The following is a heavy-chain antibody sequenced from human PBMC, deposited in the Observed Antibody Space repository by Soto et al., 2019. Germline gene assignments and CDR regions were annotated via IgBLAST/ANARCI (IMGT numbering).Heavy chain of an antibody. D-gene: IGHD6-19*01. V-gene: IGHV4-59*01. CDR3: ARVYSSGWPNFDY. J-gene: IGHJ4*02. Sequence: QVQLQESGPGLVKPSETLSLTCTVSGGSISSYYRSWIRQPPGKGLEWIGYIYYSGSTNYNPSLKSRVTISVDTSRNRLSLKLSSVTAADTAVYYCARVYSSGWPNFDYWGQGTLVTVSS. CDR2: IYYSGST. CDR1: GGSISSYY.